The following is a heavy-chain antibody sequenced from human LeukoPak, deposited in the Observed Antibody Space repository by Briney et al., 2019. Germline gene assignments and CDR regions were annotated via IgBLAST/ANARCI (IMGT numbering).Heavy chain of an antibody. CDR1: GFTLSNAG. CDR3: TTEFKELGSFFYFYYMDV. D-gene: IGHD3-10*01. J-gene: IGHJ6*03. CDR2: IKTKSEGGTI. Sequence: GGSLRLSCTASGFTLSNAGMNWVRQAPGKGLEWVGRIKTKSEGGTIDYAAPAKGRFTISRDDSKNALFLQMDSLKSDDTAMYYCTTEFKELGSFFYFYYMDVWGTGTTVTISS. V-gene: IGHV3-15*01.